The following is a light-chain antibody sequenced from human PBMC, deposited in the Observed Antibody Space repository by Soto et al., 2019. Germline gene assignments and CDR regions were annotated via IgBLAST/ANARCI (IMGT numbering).Light chain of an antibody. CDR2: GAS. V-gene: IGKV3-20*01. J-gene: IGKJ1*01. CDR3: QQYRSSPPA. CDR1: QSISSSY. Sequence: EIVLTQSPGTLSLSPGERATLSCRASQSISSSYLAWYQQKPGQAPRLLIYGASNRATGIPDRSSGSGSGTDFTLTISRLEPEDFAVYYCQQYRSSPPAFGQGTKVDI.